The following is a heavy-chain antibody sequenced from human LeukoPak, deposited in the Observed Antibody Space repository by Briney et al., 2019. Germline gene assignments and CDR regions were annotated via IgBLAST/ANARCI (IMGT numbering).Heavy chain of an antibody. CDR2: IKSEGSEK. CDR1: GFGFSRHW. D-gene: IGHD3-10*01. CDR3: AREEWIGELSKFDY. J-gene: IGHJ4*02. Sequence: GGSLRLSCAASGFGFSRHWMTWVRQAPGKGLEWVANIKSEGSEKYYADSVKGRFTISRDNAKNSLSLRMNSLRVEDTAQYYCAREEWIGELSKFDYWGQGTLVTVSS. V-gene: IGHV3-7*01.